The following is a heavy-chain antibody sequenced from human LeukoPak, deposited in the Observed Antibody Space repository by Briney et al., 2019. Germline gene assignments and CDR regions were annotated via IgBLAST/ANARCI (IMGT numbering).Heavy chain of an antibody. V-gene: IGHV3-7*01. CDR3: ARSNPNRNALDL. CDR1: GFTLNSYL. CDR2: IKKDGSEE. D-gene: IGHD1-14*01. J-gene: IGHJ3*01. Sequence: GGSLRLSCAASGFTLNSYLMSWVRQAPGRGLEWVANIKKDGSEESYLDSVKGRFTVSRDNAKNSLFPQMNSLRGEDTAVYYCARSNPNRNALDLWGQGTMVTISS.